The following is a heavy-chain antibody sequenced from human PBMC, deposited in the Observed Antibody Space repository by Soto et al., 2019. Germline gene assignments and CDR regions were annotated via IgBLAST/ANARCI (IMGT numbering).Heavy chain of an antibody. CDR1: GYTFTSYA. CDR2: INAGNGNT. V-gene: IGHV1-3*01. CDR3: ARDGYSSGWYDPVGYFDL. Sequence: QVQLVQSGAEVKKPGASVKVSCKASGYTFTSYAMHWVRQAPGQRLEWMGWINAGNGNTKYSQKFQGRVTITRDTSASTAYMELSSLRSEDTAVYYCARDGYSSGWYDPVGYFDLWGRGTLVTVSS. J-gene: IGHJ2*01. D-gene: IGHD6-19*01.